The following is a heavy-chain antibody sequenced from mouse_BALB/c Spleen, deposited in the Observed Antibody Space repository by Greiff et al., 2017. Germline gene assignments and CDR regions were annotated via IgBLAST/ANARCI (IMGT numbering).Heavy chain of an antibody. Sequence: DVKLQESGPGLVKPSQSLSLTCTVTGYSITSDYAWNWIRQFPGNKLEWMGYISYSGSTSYNPSLKSRISITRDTSKNQFFLQLNSVTTEDTATYYCARLLRPFFDYWGQGTTLTVSS. CDR3: ARLLRPFFDY. D-gene: IGHD1-2*01. V-gene: IGHV3-2*02. CDR2: ISYSGST. J-gene: IGHJ2*01. CDR1: GYSITSDYA.